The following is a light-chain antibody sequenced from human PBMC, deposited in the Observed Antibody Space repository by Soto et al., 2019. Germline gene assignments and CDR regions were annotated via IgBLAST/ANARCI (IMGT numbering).Light chain of an antibody. CDR3: CSYAGSYSSHF. V-gene: IGLV2-23*02. CDR2: EVS. CDR1: SSDVGNYKF. Sequence: QSALTQPASVSGSPGQSITISCTGSSSDVGNYKFVSWYQQYPGKAPKVMLYEVSKRPSGVSYRFSGSQSGNTASLTISGLQAEDEADYYCCSYAGSYSSHFFGTGTKLTVL. J-gene: IGLJ1*01.